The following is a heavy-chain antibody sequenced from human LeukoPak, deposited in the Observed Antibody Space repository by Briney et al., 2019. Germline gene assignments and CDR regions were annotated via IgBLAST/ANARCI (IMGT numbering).Heavy chain of an antibody. J-gene: IGHJ4*02. V-gene: IGHV3-74*01. CDR2: INSDGSST. CDR3: AKGGYSSGWRNYFDY. CDR1: GFTFSSYW. D-gene: IGHD6-19*01. Sequence: GGSLRLSCAASGFTFSSYWMHWVRQAPGKGLVWVSRINSDGSSTSYADSVKGRFTISRDNSKDTLYLQMNSLRAEDTAVYYCAKGGYSSGWRNYFDYWGQGTLVTVSS.